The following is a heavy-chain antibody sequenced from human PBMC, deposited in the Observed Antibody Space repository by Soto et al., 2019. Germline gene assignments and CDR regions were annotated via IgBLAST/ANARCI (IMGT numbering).Heavy chain of an antibody. V-gene: IGHV1-69*01. D-gene: IGHD2-15*01. J-gene: IGHJ5*02. CDR1: GGTFSSYA. Sequence: QVQLVQSGAEVKKPGSSVKVSCKASGGTFSSYAISWVRQAPGQGLEWMGGIIPIFGTANYAQKFQGRVTITADESTSTAYMERSRLRSEDTAVYYCARAHPPVVTPKPPYNWFDPWGQGTLVTVSS. CDR3: ARAHPPVVTPKPPYNWFDP. CDR2: IIPIFGTA.